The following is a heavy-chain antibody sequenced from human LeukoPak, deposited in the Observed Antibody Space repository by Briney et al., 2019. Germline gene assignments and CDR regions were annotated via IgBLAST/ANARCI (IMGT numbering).Heavy chain of an antibody. CDR3: ARAPRPDVLRYFDWSEGEGYFDY. D-gene: IGHD3-9*01. V-gene: IGHV1-8*03. Sequence: ASVKVSCKASGYSFTNYDINWVRQATGQGLEWMGWMNPNSGITAYAQKFQGRVTITRNTSIGTAYMELSSLRSEDTAVFYCARAPRPDVLRYFDWSEGEGYFDYWGQGTLVTVSS. J-gene: IGHJ4*02. CDR1: GYSFTNYD. CDR2: MNPNSGIT.